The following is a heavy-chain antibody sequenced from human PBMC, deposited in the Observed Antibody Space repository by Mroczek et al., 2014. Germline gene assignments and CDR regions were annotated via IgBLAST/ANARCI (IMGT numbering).Heavy chain of an antibody. Sequence: KPSGDPSPSPATVYRWVRSXLLLELDPPAPRKGLKWIGEINHSGSTNXNRTLKSRVTISVDTSKNQFSLKLSSVTAADTAVYYCARVCGLGGDCSSTRDYYYMDVWGKGTTVTVSS. CDR3: ARVCGLGGDCSSTRDYYYMDV. D-gene: IGHD2-2*01. CDR2: INHSGST. V-gene: IGHV4-34*01. CDR1: RWVRSXLL. J-gene: IGHJ6*03.